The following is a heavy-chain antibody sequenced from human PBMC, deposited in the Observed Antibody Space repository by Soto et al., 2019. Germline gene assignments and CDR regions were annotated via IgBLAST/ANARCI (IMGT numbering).Heavy chain of an antibody. V-gene: IGHV1-2*04. Sequence: QVQLVQSGAEVKKPGASVKVSCKASGYTFTGYYMHWVRQAPGQGLEWMGWINPNSGGTNYAQKFQGWVTMTRDTSISTAYMELSRLRSDDTAVYYCARGPLGYCSGGSCRGWYFDLWGRGTLVTVSS. CDR1: GYTFTGYY. D-gene: IGHD2-15*01. CDR2: INPNSGGT. J-gene: IGHJ2*01. CDR3: ARGPLGYCSGGSCRGWYFDL.